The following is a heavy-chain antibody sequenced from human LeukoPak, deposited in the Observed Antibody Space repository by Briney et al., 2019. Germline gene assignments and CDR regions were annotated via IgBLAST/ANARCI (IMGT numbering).Heavy chain of an antibody. CDR1: GFTFSNAW. Sequence: PGGSLRLSCAASGFTFSNAWMSWVRQAPGKGLEWVSSISSSSSYIYYADSVKGRFTISRDNAKNSLYLQMNSLRAEDTAVYYCARTLSYGNWNVRGSDDYWGQGTLVTVSS. V-gene: IGHV3-21*01. D-gene: IGHD1-1*01. J-gene: IGHJ4*02. CDR3: ARTLSYGNWNVRGSDDY. CDR2: ISSSSSYI.